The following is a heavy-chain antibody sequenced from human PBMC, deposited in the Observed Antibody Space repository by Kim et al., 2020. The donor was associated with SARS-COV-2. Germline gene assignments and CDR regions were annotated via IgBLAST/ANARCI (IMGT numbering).Heavy chain of an antibody. Sequence: KLQRRVTMTTDTSTSTAYMELRSLRSDDTAVYYCARDVVIVSTRGDAFDIWGQGTMVTVSS. V-gene: IGHV1-18*01. D-gene: IGHD3-22*01. CDR3: ARDVVIVSTRGDAFDI. J-gene: IGHJ3*02.